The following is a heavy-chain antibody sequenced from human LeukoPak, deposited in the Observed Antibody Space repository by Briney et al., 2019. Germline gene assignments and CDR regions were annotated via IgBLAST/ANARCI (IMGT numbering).Heavy chain of an antibody. CDR3: ARALYYYDSSGYYYMVYFQH. J-gene: IGHJ1*01. CDR2: IIPIFGTA. D-gene: IGHD3-22*01. CDR1: GYTFTTYG. Sequence: SSVKVSCKPSGYTFTTYGISWVRQAPGQGLEWMGGIIPIFGTANYAQKFQGRVTITADESTSTAYMELSSLRSEDTAVYYCARALYYYDSSGYYYMVYFQHWGQGTLVTVSS. V-gene: IGHV1-69*13.